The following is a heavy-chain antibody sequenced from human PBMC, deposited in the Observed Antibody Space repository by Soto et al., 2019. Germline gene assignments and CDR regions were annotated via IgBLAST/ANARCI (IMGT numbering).Heavy chain of an antibody. J-gene: IGHJ6*02. Sequence: PSETLSLTCTVSGGSISSSSYYWGWIRQPPGKGLEWIGSIYTSGSTNYNPSLKSRVTMSVDTSKNQFSLKLSSVTAADTAVYYCARDEYSSGWSNYYYYGMDVWGRGTTVTVSS. V-gene: IGHV4-39*07. CDR1: GGSISSSSYY. D-gene: IGHD6-13*01. CDR2: IYTSGST. CDR3: ARDEYSSGWSNYYYYGMDV.